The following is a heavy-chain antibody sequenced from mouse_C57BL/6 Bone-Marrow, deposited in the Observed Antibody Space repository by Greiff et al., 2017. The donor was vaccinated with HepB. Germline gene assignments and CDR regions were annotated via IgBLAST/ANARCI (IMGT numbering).Heavy chain of an antibody. CDR3: ARSLRDGGYFDV. CDR1: GYAFTNYL. Sequence: QVQLQQSGAELVRPGTSVKVSCKASGYAFTNYLIEWVKQRPGQGLEWIGVINPGSGGTNYNEKFKGKATLTADKSSSTAYMQLSSLTSEDSAVYVCARSLRDGGYFDVWGTGTTVTVSS. V-gene: IGHV1-54*01. D-gene: IGHD1-1*01. J-gene: IGHJ1*03. CDR2: INPGSGGT.